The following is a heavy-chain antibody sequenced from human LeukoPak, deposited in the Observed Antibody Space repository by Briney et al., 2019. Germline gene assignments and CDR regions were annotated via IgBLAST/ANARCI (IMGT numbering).Heavy chain of an antibody. CDR2: ITSTSTTI. V-gene: IGHV3-48*04. D-gene: IGHD3-16*01. Sequence: PGGSLRLSCTASGFTFSSYSLNWIRQAPGKGLEWVSYITSTSTTIYYADSVKGRFTISRDNAKNSLYLQMNSLRVEDTAVYYCATGEAFDLWGQGTMVTVSS. CDR1: GFTFSSYS. J-gene: IGHJ3*01. CDR3: ATGEAFDL.